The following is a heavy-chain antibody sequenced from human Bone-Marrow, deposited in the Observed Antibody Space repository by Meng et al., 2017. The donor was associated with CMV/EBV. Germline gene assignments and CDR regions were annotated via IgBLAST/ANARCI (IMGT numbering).Heavy chain of an antibody. Sequence: GESLKISCAASGFTFSSYSMNWVRQAPGKGLEWVSSISSSSYIYDADSVKGRFTISRDNAKNSLYLQMNSLRTEDTAVYYCARFNGHFYFDYWGQGTLVTVSS. J-gene: IGHJ4*02. V-gene: IGHV3-21*01. CDR2: ISSSSYI. CDR1: GFTFSSYS. CDR3: ARFNGHFYFDY.